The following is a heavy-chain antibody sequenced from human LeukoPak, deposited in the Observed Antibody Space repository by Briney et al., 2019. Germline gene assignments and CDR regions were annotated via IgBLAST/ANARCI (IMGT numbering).Heavy chain of an antibody. CDR1: GFTFSSYA. V-gene: IGHV3-23*01. CDR3: AKGSYNYDSSADYMDV. CDR2: TYVSSGST. D-gene: IGHD3-22*01. Sequence: GGSLRLSCAASGFTFSSYAMSWVRQAPGRGLEWVSTTYVSSGSTYYADSVKGRFTVSRDNSKNTLYLQIIGLRAEDTAVYYCAKGSYNYDSSADYMDVRGKGTTVTVSS. J-gene: IGHJ6*03.